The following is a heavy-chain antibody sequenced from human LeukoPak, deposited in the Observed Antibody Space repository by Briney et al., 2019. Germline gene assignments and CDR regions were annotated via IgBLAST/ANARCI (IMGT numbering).Heavy chain of an antibody. CDR3: ARVNWNDVLFT. CDR2: INHSGNT. J-gene: IGHJ4*02. Sequence: SETLSLTCAVYGGSFSDYYWSWIRQPQGKGLEWIGEINHSGNTNYNASLKSRATISVDTSRTQFSLKLSSVTAADTAVYYCARVNWNDVLFTWGPGTLVTVSS. D-gene: IGHD1-1*01. CDR1: GGSFSDYY. V-gene: IGHV4-34*01.